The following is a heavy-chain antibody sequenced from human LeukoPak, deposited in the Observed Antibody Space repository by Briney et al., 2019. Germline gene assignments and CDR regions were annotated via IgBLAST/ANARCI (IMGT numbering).Heavy chain of an antibody. V-gene: IGHV4-4*02. J-gene: IGHJ6*03. CDR3: ARTTEGGYSYGHFYYYYMDV. CDR1: GGSISSSNW. D-gene: IGHD5-18*01. Sequence: SETLSLTCAVSGGSISSSNWWSWVRQPPGKGLEWIGEIYHSGSTNYNPSLKSRVTISVDKSKNQFSLKLSSVTAADTAVYYCARTTEGGYSYGHFYYYYMDVWGKGTTVTISS. CDR2: IYHSGST.